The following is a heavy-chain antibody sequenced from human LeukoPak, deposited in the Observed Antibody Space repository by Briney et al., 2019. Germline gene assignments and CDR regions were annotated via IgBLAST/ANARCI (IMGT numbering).Heavy chain of an antibody. CDR3: ARYALDGYNNFDY. Sequence: ASVKVSCKASGYTFIDYYMHWVRQAPGQALEWMGWINPNSGGTYFAQKFQGRVTMTRDTSISTAHMELSRLRSDDTAVYYCARYALDGYNNFDYWGQGTLVTVSS. J-gene: IGHJ4*02. V-gene: IGHV1-2*02. CDR2: INPNSGGT. D-gene: IGHD5-24*01. CDR1: GYTFIDYY.